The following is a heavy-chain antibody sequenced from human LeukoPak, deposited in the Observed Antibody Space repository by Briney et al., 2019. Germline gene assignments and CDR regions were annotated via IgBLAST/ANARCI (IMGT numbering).Heavy chain of an antibody. CDR3: VRAAPRDCSPRYCRLFDY. CDR1: GLTFSANW. CDR2: IIQDGGAQ. V-gene: IGHV3-7*01. Sequence: GGSVRLSCGGSGLTFSANWMSWVRQAPGKGLEWVATIIQDGGAQYYADSVRGRFTIFRDNAKNSLYLLMDSLRAEDTALYYCVRAAPRDCSPRYCRLFDYWSQGTLVTVAS. J-gene: IGHJ4*02. D-gene: IGHD2-15*01.